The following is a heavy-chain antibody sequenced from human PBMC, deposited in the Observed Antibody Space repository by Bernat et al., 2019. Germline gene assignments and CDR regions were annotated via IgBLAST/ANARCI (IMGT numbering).Heavy chain of an antibody. CDR2: IRSKAYGGTT. V-gene: IGHV3-49*05. D-gene: IGHD3-16*02. CDR1: GFTFGDYA. CDR3: TKNMDLGELSLFFPDY. J-gene: IGHJ4*02. Sequence: EVQLVESGGGLVKPGRSLRLSCTASGFTFGDYAMSWFRQAPGKGLEWVGFIRSKAYGGTTEYAASVKGRFTISRDDSKSIAYLQMNSLKTEDTAVYYCTKNMDLGELSLFFPDYWGQGTLVTVSS.